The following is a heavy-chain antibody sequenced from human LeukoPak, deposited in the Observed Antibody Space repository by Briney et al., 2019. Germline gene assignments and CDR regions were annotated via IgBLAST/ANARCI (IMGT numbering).Heavy chain of an antibody. J-gene: IGHJ6*02. D-gene: IGHD6-19*01. Sequence: ASVKVSCKASGYTFTGYYMHWVRQAPGQGLEWMGWINPNSGGTNYAQKFQGWVTMTRDTSISTAYMELSRLRSDDTAVYYCAIESSGWSLRGGMDVWGQGTTVTVSS. V-gene: IGHV1-2*04. CDR1: GYTFTGYY. CDR3: AIESSGWSLRGGMDV. CDR2: INPNSGGT.